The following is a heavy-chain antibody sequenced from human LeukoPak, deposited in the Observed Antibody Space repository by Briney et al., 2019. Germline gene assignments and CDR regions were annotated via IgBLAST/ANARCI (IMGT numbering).Heavy chain of an antibody. Sequence: SETLSLTCTVSGGSISSHYWSWIRQPPGKGLEWIGYVYDSGSTNYNPSLKSRVTISLDTSRRQFSLKLSPVTAADTAVYYCARMDTFMVLAYWGQGTLVTVSS. V-gene: IGHV4-59*11. J-gene: IGHJ4*02. D-gene: IGHD5-18*01. CDR1: GGSISSHY. CDR3: ARMDTFMVLAY. CDR2: VYDSGST.